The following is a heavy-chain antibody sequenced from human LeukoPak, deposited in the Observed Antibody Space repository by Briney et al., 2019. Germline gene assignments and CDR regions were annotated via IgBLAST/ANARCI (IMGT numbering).Heavy chain of an antibody. CDR1: GGSISSYY. Sequence: SETLSLTCTVSGGSISSYYWSWIRQPPGKGLEWIGYIYYSGSTNYNPSLKSRVAISVDTSKNQFSLKLSSVTAADTAVYYCARETSQKGAHYMDVWGKGTTVTISS. V-gene: IGHV4-59*01. CDR2: IYYSGST. J-gene: IGHJ6*03. D-gene: IGHD3-16*01. CDR3: ARETSQKGAHYMDV.